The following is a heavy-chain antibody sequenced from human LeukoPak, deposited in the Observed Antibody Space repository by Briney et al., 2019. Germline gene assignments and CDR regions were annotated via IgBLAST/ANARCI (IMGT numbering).Heavy chain of an antibody. D-gene: IGHD1-26*01. CDR2: IYSGGST. Sequence: GGSLRLSCAASGFTVSSSYMSWVRQAPGKGLEWVSVIYSGGSTYYADSVKGRFTISRDNSKNTLYLQMNSLRAEDTAVYYCARVKGSYYGGYYFDYWGQGTLVTVSS. CDR3: ARVKGSYYGGYYFDY. V-gene: IGHV3-53*01. CDR1: GFTVSSSY. J-gene: IGHJ4*02.